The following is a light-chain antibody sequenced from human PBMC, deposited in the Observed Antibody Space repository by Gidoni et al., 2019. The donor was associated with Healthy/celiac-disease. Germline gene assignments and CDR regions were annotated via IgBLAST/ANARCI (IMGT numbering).Light chain of an antibody. CDR3: QAWDSITLV. CDR2: QDS. V-gene: IGLV3-1*01. J-gene: IGLJ2*01. CDR1: KLGDKY. Sequence: SYELTQPHSVSVSPGQTARITCSGDKLGDKYACWYQQKPGQSPVLVIYQDSKRPSGIPERVSGSNSGNTATRTISGTQAMDEADYFCQAWDSITLVFGGGTKLTVL.